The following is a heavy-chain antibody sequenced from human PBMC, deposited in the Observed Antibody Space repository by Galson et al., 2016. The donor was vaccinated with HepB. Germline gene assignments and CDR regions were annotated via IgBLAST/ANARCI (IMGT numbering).Heavy chain of an antibody. V-gene: IGHV4-59*01. CDR3: ARVRIAVADNSYFFDS. CDR2: IYYSGGST. D-gene: IGHD6-19*01. CDR1: GVSLSSYY. J-gene: IGHJ4*02. Sequence: SETLSLTCTVSGVSLSSYYWSWIRQPPGKGLEWIGYIYYSGGSTNYNPSLKSRVTISVDTLKNQLSLKLSSVTAADTAVYFCARVRIAVADNSYFFDSWGQGTLVTVSS.